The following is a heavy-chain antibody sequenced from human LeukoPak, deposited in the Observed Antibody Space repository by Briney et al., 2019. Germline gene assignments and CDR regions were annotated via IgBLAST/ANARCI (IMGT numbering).Heavy chain of an antibody. CDR1: GFTSSSYA. Sequence: PGGSLRLSCAASGFTSSSYAMHWVRQAPGKGLEWVAVISYDGSNKYYADSVKGRFTISRDNSKNTLYPQMNSLRAEDTAVYYCARDYIDERGYQLLFGPYYYGMDVWGQGTTVTVSS. CDR3: ARDYIDERGYQLLFGPYYYGMDV. J-gene: IGHJ6*02. V-gene: IGHV3-30-3*01. D-gene: IGHD2-2*01. CDR2: ISYDGSNK.